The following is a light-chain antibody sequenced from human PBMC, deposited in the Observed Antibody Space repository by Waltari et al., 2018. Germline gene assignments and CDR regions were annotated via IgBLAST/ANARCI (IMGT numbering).Light chain of an antibody. Sequence: DIQMTQSPSTLSASVGDRVTIPCRASQSISSWLAWYQQKPGKAPKLLIYKASSLESGVPSRFSGSGSGTEFTLTISSLQPDDFATYYCQQYNSWWTFGQGTKVEIK. V-gene: IGKV1-5*03. J-gene: IGKJ1*01. CDR2: KAS. CDR1: QSISSW. CDR3: QQYNSWWT.